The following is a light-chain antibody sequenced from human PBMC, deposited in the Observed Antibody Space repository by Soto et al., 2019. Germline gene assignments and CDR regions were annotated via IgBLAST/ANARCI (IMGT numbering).Light chain of an antibody. CDR2: RAS. Sequence: EIVLTQSPGTLSLSPGERATLSCRSSQSVSSSYLAWYQQKPGQAPRLLIYRASSRAAGIPDRFSGSGSGTDFTLTISSLEPEDFSVYYCQQYASSSWTFGQGTKVEIK. CDR3: QQYASSSWT. J-gene: IGKJ1*01. V-gene: IGKV3-20*01. CDR1: QSVSSSY.